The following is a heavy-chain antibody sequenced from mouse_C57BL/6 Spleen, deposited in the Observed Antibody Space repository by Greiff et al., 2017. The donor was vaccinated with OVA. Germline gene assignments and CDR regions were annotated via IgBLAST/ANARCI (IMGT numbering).Heavy chain of an antibody. V-gene: IGHV5-15*01. D-gene: IGHD1-1*01. Sequence: EVKVVESGGGLVQPGGSLKLSCAASGFTFSDYGMAWVRQAPRKGPEWVAFISNLAYSIYYADTVTGRFTISRENAKNTLYREMSSLRSEDTAMYYCARQIYYYGSSYKAMDYWGQGTSVTVSS. CDR1: GFTFSDYG. J-gene: IGHJ4*01. CDR2: ISNLAYSI. CDR3: ARQIYYYGSSYKAMDY.